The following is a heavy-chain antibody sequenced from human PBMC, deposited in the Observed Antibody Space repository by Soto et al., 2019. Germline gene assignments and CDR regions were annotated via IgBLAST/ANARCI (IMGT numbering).Heavy chain of an antibody. V-gene: IGHV1-3*01. Sequence: ASVKVSCKASGYTFTSYAMHWVRQAPGQRLEWMGWINAGNGNTKYSQKLQGRVTMTTDTSTSTAYMELRSLRSDDTAVYYCARDWGVSGSYSGQGTLVTVAS. CDR1: GYTFTSYA. J-gene: IGHJ4*02. CDR3: ARDWGVSGSY. CDR2: INAGNGNT. D-gene: IGHD1-26*01.